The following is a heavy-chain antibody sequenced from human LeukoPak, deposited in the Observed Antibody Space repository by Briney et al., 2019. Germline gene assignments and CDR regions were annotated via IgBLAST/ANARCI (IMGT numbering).Heavy chain of an antibody. J-gene: IGHJ4*02. V-gene: IGHV1-69*04. CDR1: GGTFSSYA. D-gene: IGHD6-19*01. CDR3: ARIGGWYWYADY. CDR2: IIPILGIA. Sequence: SVKVSCKASGGTFSSYAISWVRQAPGQGLEWMGRIIPILGIADYAQKFQGRVTITADKSTSTAYMELSSLRSEDTAVYYCARIGGWYWYADYWGQGTLVTVSS.